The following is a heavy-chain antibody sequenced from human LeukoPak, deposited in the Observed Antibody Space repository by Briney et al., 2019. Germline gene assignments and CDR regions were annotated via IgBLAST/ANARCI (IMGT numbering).Heavy chain of an antibody. CDR2: IIPILGIA. D-gene: IGHD2-2*01. J-gene: IGHJ6*02. CDR1: GGTFSSYA. V-gene: IGHV1-69*04. Sequence: GASVKVSCKASGGTFSSYAISWVRRAPGQGLEWMGRIIPILGIANYAQKFQGRVTITADKSTSTAYMELSSLRSEDTAVYYCARGRDCSSTSCHFGMDVWGQGTTVTVSS. CDR3: ARGRDCSSTSCHFGMDV.